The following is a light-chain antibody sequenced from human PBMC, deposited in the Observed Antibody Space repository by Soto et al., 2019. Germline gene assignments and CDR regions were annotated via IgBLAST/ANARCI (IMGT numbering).Light chain of an antibody. CDR3: MQRIEFSFT. CDR1: QSVSSY. Sequence: EIVLTQSPATLSLSPGERATLSCRASQSVSSYLAWYQQKPGQAPRLLIYDASNRATAIPARFSGSGSGTDFTLKISRVEAEDVGVYYCMQRIEFSFTFGPGTKVDIK. J-gene: IGKJ3*01. V-gene: IGKV3-11*01. CDR2: DAS.